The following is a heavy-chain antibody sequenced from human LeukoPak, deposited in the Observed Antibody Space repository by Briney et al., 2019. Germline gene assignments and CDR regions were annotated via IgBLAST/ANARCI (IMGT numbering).Heavy chain of an antibody. D-gene: IGHD2-2*01. CDR3: ATSGGFVLPNAITGNWFMDV. J-gene: IGHJ6*03. CDR2: ITSAGGYT. V-gene: IGHV3-21*01. Sequence: GGSLRLSCEASGFTFSDYSMYWVRQAPGQGLAWVASITSAGGYTYYADSVQGRFTISRDNAQNSLFLQMNNLRAEDTAVYFCATSGGFVLPNAITGNWFMDVWGRGTTVTVSS. CDR1: GFTFSDYS.